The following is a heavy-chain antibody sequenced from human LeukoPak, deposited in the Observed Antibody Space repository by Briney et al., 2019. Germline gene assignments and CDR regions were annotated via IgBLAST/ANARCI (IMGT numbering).Heavy chain of an antibody. V-gene: IGHV3-30*03. CDR1: GVTFSSYA. J-gene: IGHJ6*02. D-gene: IGHD3-10*01. Sequence: PGRSLRLSCAASGVTFSSYAINWLRQAPGKGLEWVAVISYDGSNDYYRDSVRGRFTISRDNSKNTLYLQMNSLRAEDTAVYYCARDLTGDGLGKYGMDVWGPGTTVTVSS. CDR3: ARDLTGDGLGKYGMDV. CDR2: ISYDGSND.